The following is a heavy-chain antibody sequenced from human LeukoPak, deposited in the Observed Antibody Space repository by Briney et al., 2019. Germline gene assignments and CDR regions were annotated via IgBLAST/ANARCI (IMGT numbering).Heavy chain of an antibody. CDR1: GYTFTSYY. CDR3: ARYSSSWYVGYYYYMDV. Sequence: ASVKVSCKASGYTFTSYYMHWVRQAPGQGLEWMGIINPSGGSTSYAQKFQGRVTMTRDMSTSTVYMELSSLRSDDTAVYYCARYSSSWYVGYYYYMDVWGKGTTVTVSS. J-gene: IGHJ6*03. V-gene: IGHV1-46*01. D-gene: IGHD6-13*01. CDR2: INPSGGST.